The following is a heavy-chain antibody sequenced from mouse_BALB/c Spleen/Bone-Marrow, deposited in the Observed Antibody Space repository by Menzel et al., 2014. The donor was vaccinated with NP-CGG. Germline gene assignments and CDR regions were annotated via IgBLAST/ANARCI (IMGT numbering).Heavy chain of an antibody. CDR1: GFTFSSFG. D-gene: IGHD2-4*01. CDR3: ARKGAMITHYYAMDY. Sequence: EVKLVESGGGLVQPGGSRKLSCAASGFTFSSFGMHWVRLAPEKGLEWVAYISNGSSTIYYADTVKGRFTISRDNPKNTLFLQMTSLRSEDTAMYYCARKGAMITHYYAMDYWGQGTSVTVSS. CDR2: ISNGSSTI. J-gene: IGHJ4*01. V-gene: IGHV5-17*02.